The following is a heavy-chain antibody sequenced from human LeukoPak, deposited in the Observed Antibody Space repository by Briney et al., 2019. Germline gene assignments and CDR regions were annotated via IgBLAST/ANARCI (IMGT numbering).Heavy chain of an antibody. V-gene: IGHV1-69*13. Sequence: ASVKVSCKASGGTFSSYAISWVRQAPGQGLEWMGGIIPIFGTANYAQKFQGRVTITADESTSTAYMELSSLRSEDTAVYYCAREEGLRYFDWLFRYWGQGTLVTVSS. CDR2: IIPIFGTA. D-gene: IGHD3-9*01. J-gene: IGHJ4*02. CDR3: AREEGLRYFDWLFRY. CDR1: GGTFSSYA.